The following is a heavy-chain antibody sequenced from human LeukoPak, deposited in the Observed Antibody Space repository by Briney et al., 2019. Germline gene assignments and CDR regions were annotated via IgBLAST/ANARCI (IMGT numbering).Heavy chain of an antibody. CDR2: IKQDGGDK. Sequence: GGSLRLSCAASGFTFSSFWMTWVRQAPGKGPEWLATIKQDGGDKWYVDSVKGRFTISRDNAKNSLYLQMNSLRAEDTAVYYCARYFDNTGYSWRRFDYWGQGALVTVSS. CDR1: GFTFSSFW. CDR3: ARYFDNTGYSWRRFDY. J-gene: IGHJ4*02. V-gene: IGHV3-7*01. D-gene: IGHD3-22*01.